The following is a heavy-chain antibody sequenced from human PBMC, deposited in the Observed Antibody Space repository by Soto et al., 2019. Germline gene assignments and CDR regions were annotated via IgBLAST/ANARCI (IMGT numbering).Heavy chain of an antibody. D-gene: IGHD3-16*01. CDR3: ATEGVRGMYV. V-gene: IGHV1-8*01. J-gene: IGHJ6*04. Sequence: GASVKVSCKASGYTFTSNDINWVRQATGLGLERMGWINPNSGNTGSAQKFQGRITMTRNTSISKAYMELSRLRSKDTAMYYCATEGVRGMYVWGEGTTVTVSS. CDR1: GYTFTSND. CDR2: INPNSGNT.